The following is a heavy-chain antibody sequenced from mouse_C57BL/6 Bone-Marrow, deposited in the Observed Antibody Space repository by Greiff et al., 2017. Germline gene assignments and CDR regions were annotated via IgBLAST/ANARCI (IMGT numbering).Heavy chain of an antibody. CDR1: GYTFTSYD. CDR2: ISPRDGST. CDR3: ARSYDGYYRYCDV. Sequence: VQLQQSGPELVKPGASVKLSCKASGYTFTSYDINWVKQRPGQGLEWIGWISPRDGSTKYNEKFKGKASLTVDTSSSTAYMELHSLTSEDSAVYILARSYDGYYRYCDVWGTGTTVTVSS. D-gene: IGHD2-3*01. V-gene: IGHV1-85*01. J-gene: IGHJ1*03.